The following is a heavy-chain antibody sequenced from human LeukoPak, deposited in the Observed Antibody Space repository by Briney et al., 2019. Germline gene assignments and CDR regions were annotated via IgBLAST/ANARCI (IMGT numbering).Heavy chain of an antibody. V-gene: IGHV4-59*12. Sequence: PSETLSLTCTVSGASISSYYWTWIRQPPGKGLEWIGYIHYSGDTKCNPSLKSRVTISIDKSKNQFSLKLTSVTAADTAVYYCASSIIRVDDLSPVDYWGRGTLVTVSS. CDR3: ASSIIRVDDLSPVDY. D-gene: IGHD3-16*02. CDR2: IHYSGDT. CDR1: GASISSYY. J-gene: IGHJ4*02.